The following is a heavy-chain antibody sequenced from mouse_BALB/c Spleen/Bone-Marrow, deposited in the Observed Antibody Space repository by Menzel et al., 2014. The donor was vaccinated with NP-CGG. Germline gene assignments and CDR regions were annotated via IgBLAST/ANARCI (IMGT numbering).Heavy chain of an antibody. J-gene: IGHJ2*01. Sequence: EVQLQQSGAELVRPGALVKLSCKASGFNIKDYYMHWVKQRPEQGLEWIGWIDPENGNTIYDPKFQGKASITADTSSHTAYLQLSSLTSEDTAVYYCAMITTYWGQGTTLTVSS. CDR2: IDPENGNT. V-gene: IGHV14-1*02. CDR1: GFNIKDYY. CDR3: AMITTY. D-gene: IGHD2-4*01.